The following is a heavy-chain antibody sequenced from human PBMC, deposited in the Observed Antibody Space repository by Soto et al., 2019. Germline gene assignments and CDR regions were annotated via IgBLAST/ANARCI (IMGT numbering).Heavy chain of an antibody. CDR1: GYTFTGYY. CDR3: ARDSEGGKTLWGDYYYGMDV. D-gene: IGHD2-21*01. V-gene: IGHV1-2*02. CDR2: INPNSGGT. Sequence: ASVKVSCKASGYTFTGYYMHWVRQAPGQGLGGMGWINPNSGGTNYAQKFQGRVTMTRDTSISTAYMELSRLRSDDTAVYYCARDSEGGKTLWGDYYYGMDVWGQGTTVTVSS. J-gene: IGHJ6*02.